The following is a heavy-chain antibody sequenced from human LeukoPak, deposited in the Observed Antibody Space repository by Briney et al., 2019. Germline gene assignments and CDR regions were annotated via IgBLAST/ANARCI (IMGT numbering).Heavy chain of an antibody. J-gene: IGHJ4*02. V-gene: IGHV3-30-3*01. CDR1: GFTFSRYA. Sequence: GGSLRLSCAASGFTFSRYAMHWARQAPGKGLEWVALISCDGSNKYYADSVKGRFTISRDSSKNTLYLQMNSLRAEDTAVYYCASHYDTSGYHYFDFRGQGTLVTVSS. D-gene: IGHD3-22*01. CDR3: ASHYDTSGYHYFDF. CDR2: ISCDGSNK.